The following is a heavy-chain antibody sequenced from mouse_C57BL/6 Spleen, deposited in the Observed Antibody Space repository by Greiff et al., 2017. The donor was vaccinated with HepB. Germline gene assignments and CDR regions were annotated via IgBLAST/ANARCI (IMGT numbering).Heavy chain of an antibody. CDR3: ARDWDWYFDG. V-gene: IGHV5-17*01. CDR1: GFTFNDYG. Sequence: EVKLVESGGGLVKPGGSLKLSCAASGFTFNDYGMQWVRQAPEKGLEWVAYLISGSSTIYYADTVKRRFTISRDNAKNTLFLQMTSLRSEDTAMYYCARDWDWYFDGWGTGTTVTFSS. J-gene: IGHJ1*03. D-gene: IGHD4-1*01. CDR2: LISGSSTI.